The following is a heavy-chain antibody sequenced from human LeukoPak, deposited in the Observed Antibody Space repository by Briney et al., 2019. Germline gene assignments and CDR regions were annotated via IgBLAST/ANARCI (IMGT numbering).Heavy chain of an antibody. Sequence: QPGRSLRLSCAASGFTFSSYAMPWVRQAPGKGLEWVAVISYDGSNKYYADSVKGRFTISRDNSKNTLYLQMNSLRAEDTAVYYCARAREGWSSGWYFDYWGQGTLVTVSS. V-gene: IGHV3-30-3*01. D-gene: IGHD6-19*01. CDR2: ISYDGSNK. J-gene: IGHJ4*02. CDR3: ARAREGWSSGWYFDY. CDR1: GFTFSSYA.